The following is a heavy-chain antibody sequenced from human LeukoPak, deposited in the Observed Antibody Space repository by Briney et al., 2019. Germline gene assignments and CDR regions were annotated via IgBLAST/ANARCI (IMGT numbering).Heavy chain of an antibody. V-gene: IGHV1-2*04. CDR1: GYTFTGYY. D-gene: IGHD3-22*01. Sequence: GASVKVSCKASGYTFTGYYMHWVRQAPGQGLEWMGWINPNSGGTNYAQKFQGWVTMTRDTSISTAYMELSRLRSDDTAVYYCARGDPTYYYDSSGELDYWGQGTLVTVSS. CDR2: INPNSGGT. J-gene: IGHJ4*02. CDR3: ARGDPTYYYDSSGELDY.